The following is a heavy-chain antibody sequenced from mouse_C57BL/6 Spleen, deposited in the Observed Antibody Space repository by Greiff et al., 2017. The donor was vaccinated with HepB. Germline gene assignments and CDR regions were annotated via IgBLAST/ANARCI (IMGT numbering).Heavy chain of an antibody. CDR1: GYTFTSYG. D-gene: IGHD2-5*01. Sequence: QVHVKQSGAELARPGASVKLSCKASGYTFTSYGISWVKQRTGQGLEWIGEIYPRSGNTYYNEKFKGKATLTADKSSSTAYMELRSLTSEDSAVYFCARDYSNYGFDYWGQGTTLTVSS. CDR2: IYPRSGNT. V-gene: IGHV1-81*01. J-gene: IGHJ2*01. CDR3: ARDYSNYGFDY.